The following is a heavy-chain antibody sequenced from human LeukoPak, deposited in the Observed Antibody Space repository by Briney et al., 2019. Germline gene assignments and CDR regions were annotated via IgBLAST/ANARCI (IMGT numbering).Heavy chain of an antibody. CDR2: IRYDGNNK. J-gene: IGHJ1*01. CDR3: AKDDDWGRYKH. Sequence: GGSLRLSCAASGFTFSSYGIHWVRQAPGKGLEWVAFIRYDGNNKYYADSVKGRFTISRDNSKNTLYLQMNSLRAEDTAVYYCAKDDDWGRYKHWGQGTLVTVSS. CDR1: GFTFSSYG. V-gene: IGHV3-30*02. D-gene: IGHD3-16*01.